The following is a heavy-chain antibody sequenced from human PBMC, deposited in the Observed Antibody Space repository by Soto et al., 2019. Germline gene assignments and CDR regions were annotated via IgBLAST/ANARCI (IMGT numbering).Heavy chain of an antibody. Sequence: EVQLLESGGGLVQFGGSPRLSCAASGFTFSSFALGWVRQAPGKGLEWVAAISDSGGSTFYADSVKGRFTISRDNSKNTLYLQMNSLRAEDTAVYYCAKDATRTSGWYHFDFWGQGTLVTVSS. J-gene: IGHJ4*02. CDR2: ISDSGGST. D-gene: IGHD6-19*01. CDR3: AKDATRTSGWYHFDF. V-gene: IGHV3-23*01. CDR1: GFTFSSFA.